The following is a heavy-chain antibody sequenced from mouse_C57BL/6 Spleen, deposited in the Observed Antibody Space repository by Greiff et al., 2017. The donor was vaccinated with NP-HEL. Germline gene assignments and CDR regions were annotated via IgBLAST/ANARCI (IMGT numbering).Heavy chain of an antibody. Sequence: EVQLVESGGGLVKPGGSLKLSCAASGFTFSSYAMSWVRQTPEKRLEWVATISDGGSYTYYPDNVKGRFTISRDNAKNNLYLQMSHLKSEDTAMYYCARDDYDYESYFDVWGTGTTVTVSS. CDR3: ARDDYDYESYFDV. CDR1: GFTFSSYA. CDR2: ISDGGSYT. D-gene: IGHD2-4*01. V-gene: IGHV5-4*01. J-gene: IGHJ1*03.